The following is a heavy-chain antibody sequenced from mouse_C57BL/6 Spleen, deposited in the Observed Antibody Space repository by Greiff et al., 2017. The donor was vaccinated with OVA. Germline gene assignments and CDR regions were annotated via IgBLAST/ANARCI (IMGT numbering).Heavy chain of an antibody. D-gene: IGHD2-4*01. Sequence: DVKLVESGGDLVKPGGSLKLSCAASGFTFSSYGMSWVRQTPDKRLEWVATISSGGSYTYYPDSVKGRFTISRDNAKNTLYLQMSSLKSEDTAMYYCARHGDYDVGWYFDVWGTGTTVTVSS. CDR1: GFTFSSYG. V-gene: IGHV5-6*02. J-gene: IGHJ1*03. CDR3: ARHGDYDVGWYFDV. CDR2: ISSGGSYT.